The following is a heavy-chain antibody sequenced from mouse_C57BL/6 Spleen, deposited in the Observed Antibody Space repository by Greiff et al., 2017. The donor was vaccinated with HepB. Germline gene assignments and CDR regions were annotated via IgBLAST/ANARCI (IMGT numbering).Heavy chain of an antibody. Sequence: EVKLQQSGAELVRPGASVKLSCTASGFNIKDYYMHWVKQRPEQGLEWIGRIDPEDGHTEYAPKFQGKATMTADTSSNTAYLQLSSLTSEDTAVYYCTTLWNHYAMDYWGQGTSVTVSS. CDR3: TTLWNHYAMDY. V-gene: IGHV14-1*01. J-gene: IGHJ4*01. CDR1: GFNIKDYY. CDR2: IDPEDGHT.